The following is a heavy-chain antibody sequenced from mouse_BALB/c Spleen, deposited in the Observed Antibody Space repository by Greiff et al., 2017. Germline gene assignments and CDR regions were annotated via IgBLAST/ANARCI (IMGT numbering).Heavy chain of an antibody. CDR1: GYAFSSYW. J-gene: IGHJ3*01. D-gene: IGHD1-1*01. CDR2: IYPGDGDT. CDR3: ARGEYYGSSPFAY. V-gene: IGHV1-80*01. Sequence: QVQLQQSGAELVRPGSSVKISCKASGYAFSSYWMNWMKQRPGQGLEWIGQIYPGDGDTNYNGKFKGKATLTADKSSSTAYMQLSSLTSEDSAVYFCARGEYYGSSPFAYWGQGTLVTVSA.